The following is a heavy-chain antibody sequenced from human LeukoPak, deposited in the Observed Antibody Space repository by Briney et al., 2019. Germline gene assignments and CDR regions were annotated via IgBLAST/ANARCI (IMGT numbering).Heavy chain of an antibody. V-gene: IGHV4-59*11. CDR3: ARLYDSSGYTNWLDP. D-gene: IGHD3-22*01. CDR2: IYYSGSS. J-gene: IGHJ5*02. CDR1: GGSISSHY. Sequence: SETLSLTCTVSGGSISSHYWSWIRQPPGKGLEWIGYIYYSGSSKYNPSLKSRVTISVDTSKDQFSLKLSSVTAADTAVYYCARLYDSSGYTNWLDPWGQGTLVTVSS.